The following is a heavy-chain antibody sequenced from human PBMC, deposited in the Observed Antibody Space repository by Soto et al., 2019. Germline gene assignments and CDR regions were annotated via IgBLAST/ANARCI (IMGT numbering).Heavy chain of an antibody. CDR3: ARSGAYCTSITCLFDSF. D-gene: IGHD2-8*01. J-gene: IGHJ4*02. CDR2: IYPGDSDT. CDR1: GYSFTSYW. V-gene: IGHV5-51*01. Sequence: GESLKISCQGSGYSFTSYWIGWVRQVPGKGLEWMGIIYPGDSDTRYSPSFQGQVTISADKSISTAYLQWSSLKASDTAMYYCARSGAYCTSITCLFDSFWGLGTLVTVSS.